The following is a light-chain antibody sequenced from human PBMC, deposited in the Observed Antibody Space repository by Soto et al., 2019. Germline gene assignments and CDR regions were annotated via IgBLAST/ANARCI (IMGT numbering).Light chain of an antibody. V-gene: IGKV3-20*01. CDR3: QQYGNSLFT. J-gene: IGKJ3*01. CDR2: AAS. CDR1: QSVSSSY. Sequence: DIELTQSPGTLSLSPGERATLSCRASQSVSSSYLAWYQQKPGQAPRLLIYAASSRATGIPARFSGSGSGTDFTLTISRLEPEDFAVYYCQQYGNSLFTFGPGTKVDIK.